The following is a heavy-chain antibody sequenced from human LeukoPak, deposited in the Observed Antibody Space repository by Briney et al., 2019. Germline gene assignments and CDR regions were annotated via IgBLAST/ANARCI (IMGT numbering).Heavy chain of an antibody. Sequence: SETLSLTCTVSGYSISSGYYWGWIRQPPGKGLEWIGSIYHSGSTYYNPSLKSRVTISVDTSKNQFSLKLSSVTAADTAVYYCARVGGYSYFDYWGQGTLVTVSS. D-gene: IGHD1-1*01. CDR3: ARVGGYSYFDY. CDR2: IYHSGST. CDR1: GYSISSGYY. J-gene: IGHJ4*02. V-gene: IGHV4-38-2*02.